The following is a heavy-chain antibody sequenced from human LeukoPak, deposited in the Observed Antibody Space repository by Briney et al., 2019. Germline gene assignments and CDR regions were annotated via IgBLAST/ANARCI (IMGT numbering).Heavy chain of an antibody. D-gene: IGHD3-3*01. Sequence: SETLSLTCAVYGGSFSGYYWSWIRQPPGKGLEWIGEINQSGSTNYNPSLKSRVTISVDTSKNQFSLKLSSVTAADTAVYYCARGRSITIFGVVRGAFDIWGQGTMVTVSS. CDR1: GGSFSGYY. J-gene: IGHJ3*02. CDR3: ARGRSITIFGVVRGAFDI. V-gene: IGHV4-34*01. CDR2: INQSGST.